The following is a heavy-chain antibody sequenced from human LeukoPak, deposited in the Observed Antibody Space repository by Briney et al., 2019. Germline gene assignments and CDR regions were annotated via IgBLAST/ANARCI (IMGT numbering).Heavy chain of an antibody. V-gene: IGHV3-48*02. Sequence: GGSLRLSCAACGFTFSRYSINLVRQAPGKGLEWISYISPSSTSIHYADSVKGRFTISRDNAKNSLYLQINSLRDEDTAVYYCARAAYNSSPDYWGQGTLVTVSS. D-gene: IGHD6-13*01. CDR3: ARAAYNSSPDY. CDR2: ISPSSTSI. J-gene: IGHJ4*02. CDR1: GFTFSRYS.